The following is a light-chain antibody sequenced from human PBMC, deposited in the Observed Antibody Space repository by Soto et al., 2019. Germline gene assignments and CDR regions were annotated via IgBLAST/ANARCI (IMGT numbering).Light chain of an antibody. CDR2: GAS. CDR3: QQYGSSPLT. CDR1: QSVSSSY. J-gene: IGKJ1*01. Sequence: EIVLTQSPGTLSLSPGERATLSCRASQSVSSSYLAWYQQKPGQAPRLLIYGASSRATGIPDRFSGSGSGTDFTLTISRLEPEACAVYYCQQYGSSPLTFGQGTKVEIK. V-gene: IGKV3-20*01.